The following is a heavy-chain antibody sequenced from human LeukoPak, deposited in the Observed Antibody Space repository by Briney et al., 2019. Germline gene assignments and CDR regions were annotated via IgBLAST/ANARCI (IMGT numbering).Heavy chain of an antibody. Sequence: KSSETLSLTCSVYGGSIKTYYWTWLRQPPGKELEWIGCIHYSGTTDSNTSLTGRVTISLDTSKSQFSLELRSVTAADTAVYYCVRDQSEFDSWGQGTVVTVSS. CDR2: IHYSGTT. CDR1: GGSIKTYY. V-gene: IGHV4-59*01. J-gene: IGHJ4*02. CDR3: VRDQSEFDS.